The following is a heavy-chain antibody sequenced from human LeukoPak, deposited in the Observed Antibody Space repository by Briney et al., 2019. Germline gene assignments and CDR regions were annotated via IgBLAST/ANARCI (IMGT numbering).Heavy chain of an antibody. Sequence: PGGSLRLSCAVSGFTFSNYWMSWVRQAPAKGLEWVAYINQDGSERYYVDSMEGRFTISRDNAEKSLFLQMNSLRAEDTAVYYCARDPIYGSGSYQPYWFDPWGQGTLVTVSS. D-gene: IGHD3-10*01. CDR1: GFTFSNYW. V-gene: IGHV3-7*01. CDR3: ARDPIYGSGSYQPYWFDP. CDR2: INQDGSER. J-gene: IGHJ5*02.